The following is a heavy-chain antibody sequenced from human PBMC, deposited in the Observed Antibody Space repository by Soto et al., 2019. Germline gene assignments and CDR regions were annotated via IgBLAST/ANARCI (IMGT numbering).Heavy chain of an antibody. CDR1: GFSLSTTGVA. D-gene: IGHD5-12*01. V-gene: IGHV2-5*02. CDR3: APTVPTYSGSHNHLGYFDY. CDR2: IYWDGDK. Sequence: QITLKESGPTLVKPTQTLTLTCTFSGFSLSTTGVAVGWIRQPPGKALEGLALIYWDGDKRYSPSLRSRLTIPTDTSSTQVVLTMTNMDPVDTAPYYCAPTVPTYSGSHNHLGYFDYWGQGTLVTVSS. J-gene: IGHJ4*02.